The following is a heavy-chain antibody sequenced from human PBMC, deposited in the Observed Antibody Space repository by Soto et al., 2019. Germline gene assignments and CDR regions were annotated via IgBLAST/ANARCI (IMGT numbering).Heavy chain of an antibody. D-gene: IGHD6-19*01. Sequence: EVQLLESGGGLVQPGRSLRLSCAASGFTFSNYAMSWVRQAPGQGLDWVSAISGSGGTTYYADSVKGRFTISRDNSKNTLYLQKNNLRAEYAAVYYGAKFFVETASNRGWPWSFNCWGQGSMVNVSS. CDR3: AKFFVETASNRGWPWSFNC. V-gene: IGHV3-23*01. J-gene: IGHJ4*02. CDR1: GFTFSNYA. CDR2: ISGSGGTT.